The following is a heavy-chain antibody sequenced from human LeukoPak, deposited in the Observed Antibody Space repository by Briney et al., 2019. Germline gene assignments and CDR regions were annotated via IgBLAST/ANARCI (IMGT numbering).Heavy chain of an antibody. CDR2: ISADGNSP. Sequence: PGGSLSLTCAASGFTFNNFGMSWVRQAPGKGPEWLSGISADGNSPDYADSMKGRFAISRDNSKNMVYLQMNSLRVEDTAVYYCARDSTRWLQFWGQGILVTVSS. D-gene: IGHD5-24*01. CDR3: ARDSTRWLQF. CDR1: GFTFNNFG. J-gene: IGHJ4*02. V-gene: IGHV3-23*01.